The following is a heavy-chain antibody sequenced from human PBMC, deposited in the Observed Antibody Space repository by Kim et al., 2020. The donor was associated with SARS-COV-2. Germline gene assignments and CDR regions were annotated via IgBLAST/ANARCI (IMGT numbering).Heavy chain of an antibody. CDR3: ARGVYSSSFAFDI. J-gene: IGHJ3*02. CDR1: GGSISSYY. CDR2: IYYGGST. V-gene: IGHV4-59*01. Sequence: SETLSLTCTVSGGSISSYYWSWIRQPPGKGLEWIGYIYYGGSTNYNPSLKSRVTISVDTSKNQFSLKLSSVTAADTAVYYCARGVYSSSFAFDIWGQGTMVTVSS. D-gene: IGHD6-13*01.